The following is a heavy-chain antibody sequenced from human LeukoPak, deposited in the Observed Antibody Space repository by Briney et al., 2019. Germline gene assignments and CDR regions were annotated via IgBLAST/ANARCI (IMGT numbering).Heavy chain of an antibody. CDR3: AREIVVVNNYYYYGMDV. Sequence: PGGSLRLSCAASGFTFSSHAMSWVRQAPGKGLEWVSTISGPGARTYYTESVKGRFTISRDNSKNTLYLQMNSLRAEDTAVYYCAREIVVVNNYYYYGMDVWGQGTTVTVSS. CDR1: GFTFSSHA. CDR2: ISGPGART. D-gene: IGHD2-21*01. V-gene: IGHV3-23*01. J-gene: IGHJ6*02.